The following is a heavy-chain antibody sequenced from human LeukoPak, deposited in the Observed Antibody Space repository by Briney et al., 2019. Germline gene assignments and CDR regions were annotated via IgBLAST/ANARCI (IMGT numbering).Heavy chain of an antibody. Sequence: TGGSLRLSCAASGFTFSSYGMHWVRQAPGKGLEWVAVIWYDGSNKYYADSVKGRFTISRDNSKNALYLQMNSLRAEDTAVYYCAKAGDGYSYAEWDYWGQGTLVTVSS. CDR2: IWYDGSNK. V-gene: IGHV3-33*06. CDR3: AKAGDGYSYAEWDY. D-gene: IGHD5-18*01. CDR1: GFTFSSYG. J-gene: IGHJ4*02.